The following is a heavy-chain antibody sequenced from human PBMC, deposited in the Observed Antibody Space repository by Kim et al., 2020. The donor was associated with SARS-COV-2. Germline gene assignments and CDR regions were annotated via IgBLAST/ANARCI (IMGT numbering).Heavy chain of an antibody. CDR2: IYYSGST. J-gene: IGHJ4*02. D-gene: IGHD5-18*01. CDR1: GGSISSSSYY. CDR3: ARRRGYSYGFDY. Sequence: SETLSLTCTVSGGSISSSSYYWGWIRQPPGKGLEWIGSIYYSGSTYYNPSLKSRVTISVDTSKNQFSLKLSSVTAADTAVYYCARRRGYSYGFDYWGQGTLVTVSS. V-gene: IGHV4-39*01.